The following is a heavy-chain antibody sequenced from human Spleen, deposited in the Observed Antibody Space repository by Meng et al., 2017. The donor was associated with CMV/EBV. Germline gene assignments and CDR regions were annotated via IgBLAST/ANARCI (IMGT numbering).Heavy chain of an antibody. V-gene: IGHV4-59*01. CDR1: GASFSDYN. D-gene: IGHD4/OR15-4a*01. CDR2: ISYSGST. CDR3: ARIQQDYRYGMDV. Sequence: SETLSLTCAVYGASFSDYNWSWIRQPPGKGLEWIGYISYSGSTNYNPSLKSRVTISGDTSKNHFSLKLSSVTAADTAVYYCARIQQDYRYGMDVWGQGTTVTVSS. J-gene: IGHJ6*02.